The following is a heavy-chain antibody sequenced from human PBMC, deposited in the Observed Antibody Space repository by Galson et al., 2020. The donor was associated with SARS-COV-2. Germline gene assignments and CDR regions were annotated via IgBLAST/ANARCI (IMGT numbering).Heavy chain of an antibody. D-gene: IGHD5-18*01. Sequence: SETLSLTCAVSGYSISSGYYWGWIRQPPGTGLEWIGSVYHSGSTYYNPSLKSRVTISVDTSKNQFSLKLSSVTAADTAGYYCARRPGYTYDRYFDYWGQGTLVTVSS. J-gene: IGHJ4*02. CDR1: GYSISSGYY. V-gene: IGHV4-38-2*01. CDR3: ARRPGYTYDRYFDY. CDR2: VYHSGST.